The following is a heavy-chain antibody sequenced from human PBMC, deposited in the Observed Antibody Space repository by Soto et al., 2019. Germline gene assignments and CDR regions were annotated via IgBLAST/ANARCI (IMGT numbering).Heavy chain of an antibody. CDR2: IWFDGSKK. D-gene: IGHD2-2*01. CDR3: ARDRLVPYGYGMDV. CDR1: GFTFRSYG. J-gene: IGHJ6*02. V-gene: IGHV3-33*01. Sequence: GGPLRLSSAASGFTFRSYGIHWVRQAQGKGLEWVALIWFDGSKKYYVDSVKGRFAVSRDNSKNTLYLQMNSLRVEDTAVYYCARDRLVPYGYGMDVWGQGTTVTVSS.